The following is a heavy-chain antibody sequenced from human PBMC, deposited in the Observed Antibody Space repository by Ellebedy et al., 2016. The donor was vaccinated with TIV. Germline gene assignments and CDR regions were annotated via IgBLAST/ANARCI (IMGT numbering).Heavy chain of an antibody. CDR3: AGLRFGVVIDY. Sequence: MPSETLSLTCTVSGGSISSSSYYWGWIRQPPGKGLEWIGSIYYSGSTYYNPSLKSRVTISVDTSKNQFSLKLSSVTAADTAVYYCAGLRFGVVIDYWGQGTLVTVSS. CDR2: IYYSGST. V-gene: IGHV4-39*01. CDR1: GGSISSSSYY. J-gene: IGHJ4*02. D-gene: IGHD3-3*01.